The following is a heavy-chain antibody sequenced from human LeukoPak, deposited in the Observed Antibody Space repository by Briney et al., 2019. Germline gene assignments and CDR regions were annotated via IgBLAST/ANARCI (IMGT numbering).Heavy chain of an antibody. D-gene: IGHD2-2*01. CDR3: ARDELCSSCSGAFDI. J-gene: IGHJ3*02. CDR2: ISRFGST. V-gene: IGHV4-4*02. Sequence: PSETLFLTCAISGGSFSNGYWWTWVRQSPGKGLEFIGQISRFGSTYYNPSLKSRVTISLDRSKNQFSLKLTSVTAADTAVYYCARDELCSSCSGAFDIWGQGTMVAVSS. CDR1: GGSFSNGYW.